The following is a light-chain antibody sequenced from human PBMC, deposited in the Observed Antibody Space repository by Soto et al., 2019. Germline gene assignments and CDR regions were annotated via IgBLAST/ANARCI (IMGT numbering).Light chain of an antibody. Sequence: DIQMTQSPSTLSASVGDRVTITCRASQSISGWLAWYQQKPGRAPKVLIYKASNLQSGVPARFSGSGSGTDFTLTISSLQPDDFATYYCKQCNSYPPTFDQGTTVDIK. CDR1: QSISGW. V-gene: IGKV1-5*03. J-gene: IGKJ1*01. CDR2: KAS. CDR3: KQCNSYPPT.